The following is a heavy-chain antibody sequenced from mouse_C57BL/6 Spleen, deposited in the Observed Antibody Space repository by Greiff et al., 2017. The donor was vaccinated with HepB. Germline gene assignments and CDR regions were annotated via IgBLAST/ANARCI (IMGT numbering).Heavy chain of an antibody. D-gene: IGHD2-4*01. CDR3: ARGGDYDGGNYAMDD. CDR1: GYTFTSYG. CDR2: IYPRSGNT. J-gene: IGHJ4*01. V-gene: IGHV1-81*01. Sequence: QVQLQQSGAELARPGASVKLSCKASGYTFTSYGISWVKQRTGQGLEWIGEIYPRSGNTYYNEKFKGKATLTADKSSSTAYMELRSLTSEDSAVYFCARGGDYDGGNYAMDDWGQGTSVTVSS.